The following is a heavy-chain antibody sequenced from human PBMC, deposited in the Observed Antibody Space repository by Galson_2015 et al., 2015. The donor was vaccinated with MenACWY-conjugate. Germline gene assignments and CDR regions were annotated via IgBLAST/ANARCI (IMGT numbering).Heavy chain of an antibody. Sequence: SVKVSCKASGGTFSTYGIVWVRQAPGQGLEWMGRIIPILDKTNHAQTFQDRVTITADKSTSTAYMELSSLRSEDTAVYYCASVVQLWYYFDYWGQGTLVTVSS. D-gene: IGHD5-18*01. J-gene: IGHJ4*02. V-gene: IGHV1-69*04. CDR3: ASVVQLWYYFDY. CDR2: IIPILDKT. CDR1: GGTFSTYG.